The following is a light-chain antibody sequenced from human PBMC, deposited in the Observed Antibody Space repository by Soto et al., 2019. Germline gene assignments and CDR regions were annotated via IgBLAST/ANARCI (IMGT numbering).Light chain of an antibody. CDR3: SSYAGSSNV. CDR1: SSDIGAYDY. V-gene: IGLV2-8*01. CDR2: EVN. Sequence: QSALTQPASLSGSPGQSITISCTVTSSDIGAYDYVSWYQQHPGKAPKLMIYEVNKRPSGVPDRFSGSKSGNTASLTVSGLQAEDEADYYCSSYAGSSNVFGTGTKVTVL. J-gene: IGLJ1*01.